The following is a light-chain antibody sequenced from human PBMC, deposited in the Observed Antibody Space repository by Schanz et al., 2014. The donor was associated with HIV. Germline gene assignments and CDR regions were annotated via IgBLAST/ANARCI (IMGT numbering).Light chain of an antibody. J-gene: IGLJ2*01. V-gene: IGLV2-14*01. CDR3: SSHAGRNSFVV. CDR2: DVT. Sequence: QSALTQPASVSGSPGQSITIPCTGTSSDFGDYYYVSWYQQHPGKAPKLMIYDVTNRPSGVSDRFSGSKSGNTASLTISGLQAEDEADYYCSSHAGRNSFVVFGGGTKLTVL. CDR1: SSDFGDYYY.